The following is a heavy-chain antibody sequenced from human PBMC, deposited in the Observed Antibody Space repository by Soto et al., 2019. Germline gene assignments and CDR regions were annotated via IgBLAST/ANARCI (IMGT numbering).Heavy chain of an antibody. V-gene: IGHV1-8*01. CDR3: ARQYYDFWSGYNYGMDV. CDR2: MNPNNGNT. Sequence: QVQLVQSGAEVKKPGASVKVSCKASGYTFTSYDINWVRQATGQGLARMGWMNPNNGNTGYAQKFQGRVTMTRNTSISTAYMELSSLRSEDTAVYYCARQYYDFWSGYNYGMDVWGQGTTVTVSS. D-gene: IGHD3-3*01. CDR1: GYTFTSYD. J-gene: IGHJ6*02.